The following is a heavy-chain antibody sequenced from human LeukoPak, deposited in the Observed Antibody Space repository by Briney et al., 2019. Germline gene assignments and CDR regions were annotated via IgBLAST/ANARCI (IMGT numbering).Heavy chain of an antibody. CDR2: ISYDGSNK. CDR1: GFTFSSYG. CDR3: ARSYSSSWSFPFDY. J-gene: IGHJ4*02. V-gene: IGHV3-30*03. D-gene: IGHD6-13*01. Sequence: GRSLRLSCAASGFTFSSYGMHWVRQAPGKGLEWVAVISYDGSNKYYADSVKGRFTISRDNSKNTLYLQMNSLRAEDTAVYYCARSYSSSWSFPFDYWGQGTLVTVSS.